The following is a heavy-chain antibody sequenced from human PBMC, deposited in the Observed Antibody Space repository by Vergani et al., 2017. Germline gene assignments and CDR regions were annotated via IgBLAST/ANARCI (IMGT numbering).Heavy chain of an antibody. D-gene: IGHD2-15*01. V-gene: IGHV4-34*01. Sequence: QVQLQQWGAGLLKPSETLSLTCAVYGGSFSGYYWSWIRQPPGKGLEWIGEINHSGSTNYNPSLKSRVTISVDTSKNQFSLKLSSVTAADTAVYYCARWRGRYCSGGSCYSGFDYWGQGTLVNVSS. CDR3: ARWRGRYCSGGSCYSGFDY. CDR1: GGSFSGYY. CDR2: INHSGST. J-gene: IGHJ4*02.